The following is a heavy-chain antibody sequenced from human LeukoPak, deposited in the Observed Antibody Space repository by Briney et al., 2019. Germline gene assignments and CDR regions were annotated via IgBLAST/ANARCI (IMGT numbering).Heavy chain of an antibody. J-gene: IGHJ4*02. V-gene: IGHV3-7*01. Sequence: QTGGSLRLSCAASGFSFTNAWMGWVRQAPGKGLEWVINIRPDGGEKYFVDSVKGRFTISRDNAKNSLYLQMNSLRAEDTAVYYCARDLSGPSVYWGQGTLVTVSS. CDR3: ARDLSGPSVY. D-gene: IGHD2-15*01. CDR2: IRPDGGEK. CDR1: GFSFTNAW.